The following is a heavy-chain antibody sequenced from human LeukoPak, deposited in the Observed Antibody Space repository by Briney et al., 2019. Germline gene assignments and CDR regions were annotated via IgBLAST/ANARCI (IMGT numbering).Heavy chain of an antibody. CDR3: ARTPSTSETAAGSFDY. V-gene: IGHV1-18*01. J-gene: IGHJ4*02. D-gene: IGHD6-13*01. Sequence: ASVKVSCKASGGTFSSNTISWVRQAPGQGLEWMGWISAYNGNTNYAQKLQGRVTMTTDTSTSTAYMELRSLRSDDTAVYYCARTPSTSETAAGSFDYWGQGTLVTVSS. CDR1: GGTFSSNT. CDR2: ISAYNGNT.